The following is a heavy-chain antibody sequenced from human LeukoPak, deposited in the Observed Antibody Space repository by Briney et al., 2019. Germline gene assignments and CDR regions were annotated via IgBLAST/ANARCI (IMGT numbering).Heavy chain of an antibody. CDR2: IGSGADL. D-gene: IGHD3-16*01. CDR3: AKDWTPHNRVYDCLDS. V-gene: IGHV3-23*01. J-gene: IGHJ4*02. Sequence: GGSLRLSCAASGFAFGVHAMSWVRQAPGKGPEWVATIGSGADLFYAVSVKGRFTISRDDPRNTLWLQMNSLRAEDTALYYCAKDWTPHNRVYDCLDSWGQGTQVTVSS. CDR1: GFAFGVHA.